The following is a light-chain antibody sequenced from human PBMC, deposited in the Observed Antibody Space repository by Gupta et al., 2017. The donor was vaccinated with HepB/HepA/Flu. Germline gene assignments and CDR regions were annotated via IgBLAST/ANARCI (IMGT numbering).Light chain of an antibody. CDR1: QSVLYSSNNKNY. CDR2: WAS. J-gene: IGKJ1*01. V-gene: IGKV4-1*01. CDR3: QQYDTTPET. Sequence: DIVMTQSPDSLAVSVGERATINCKSSQSVLYSSNNKNYLCWYQQKPGQPPKLLIYWASTRECGVPHRCSSSGCATDFTLTISILHDDDVAVYYCQQYDTTPETFGQGTKVEIK.